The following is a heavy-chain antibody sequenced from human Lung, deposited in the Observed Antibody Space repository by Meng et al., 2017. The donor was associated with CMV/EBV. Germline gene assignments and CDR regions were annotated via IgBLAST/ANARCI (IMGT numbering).Heavy chain of an antibody. CDR1: GGSFSGYY. CDR3: ARGGYCSSTSCYKLYRNWFDP. Sequence: SETLSLXCAVYGGSFSGYYWSWIRQPPGKGLEWIGEINHSGSTNYNPSLKSRVTISVDTSKNQFSLKLSSVTAADTAVYYCARGGYCSSTSCYKLYRNWFDPWGQGTLVTV. V-gene: IGHV4-34*01. CDR2: INHSGST. J-gene: IGHJ5*02. D-gene: IGHD2-2*02.